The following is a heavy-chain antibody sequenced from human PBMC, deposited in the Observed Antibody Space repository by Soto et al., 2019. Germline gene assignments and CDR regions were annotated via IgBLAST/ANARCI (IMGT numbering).Heavy chain of an antibody. V-gene: IGHV1-58*01. CDR3: AAKYSITGYYFDY. D-gene: IGHD6-6*01. CDR1: LFTFTSSA. CDR2: IVVGSGNT. J-gene: IGHJ4*02. Sequence: SVEVSCKESLFTFTSSAVQCVRQARGQRLEWIGWIVVGSGNTNYAQKFQERVTITRDMSTSTAYMELSSLRSEDTAVYYCAAKYSITGYYFDYWGQGTLVTVS.